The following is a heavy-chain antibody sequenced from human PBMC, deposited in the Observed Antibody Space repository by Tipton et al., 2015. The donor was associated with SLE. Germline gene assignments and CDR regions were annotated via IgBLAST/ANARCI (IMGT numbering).Heavy chain of an antibody. D-gene: IGHD3-10*01. CDR1: GYTFTSYG. CDR3: ARESITMVRGNDDYGMDV. J-gene: IGHJ6*02. Sequence: QSGAEVKKPGASVKVSCKASGYTFTSYGISWVRQAPGQGLEWMGWISAYNGNTNYAQKLQGRVTMTTDTSTSTAYMELRSLRSDDTAVYYCARESITMVRGNDDYGMDVWGQGTTVTVSS. V-gene: IGHV1-18*01. CDR2: ISAYNGNT.